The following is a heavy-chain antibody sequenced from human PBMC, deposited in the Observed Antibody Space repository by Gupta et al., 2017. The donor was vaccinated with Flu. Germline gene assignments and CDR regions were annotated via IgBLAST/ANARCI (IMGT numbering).Heavy chain of an antibody. Sequence: QITLKESGPTLVKPTQTLTLTCTFSGFSLSTSGVGVGWFRQPPGKALEWLALIYWNDDKRYSPSLKSRLTITKDTSKNQVVLTMTNMDPVDTATYYCALSNYDSSGYYYVLDYWGQGTLVTVSS. CDR2: IYWNDDK. V-gene: IGHV2-5*01. J-gene: IGHJ4*02. CDR1: GFSLSTSGVG. CDR3: ALSNYDSSGYYYVLDY. D-gene: IGHD3-22*01.